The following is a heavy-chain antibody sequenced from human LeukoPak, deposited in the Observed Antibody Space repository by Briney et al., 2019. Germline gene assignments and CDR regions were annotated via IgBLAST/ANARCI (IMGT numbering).Heavy chain of an antibody. Sequence: SETLSITCTVSGGSISRYYWNWIRQPPGKGPEWIGYIFNTGSTNYNPSLKSRVTISVDTSKNQFSLKLSSVTAADTAVYYCARLDEVGYGLYYFDYWGQGTLVTVSS. CDR1: GGSISRYY. CDR3: ARLDEVGYGLYYFDY. J-gene: IGHJ4*02. D-gene: IGHD2-2*03. CDR2: IFNTGST. V-gene: IGHV4-59*08.